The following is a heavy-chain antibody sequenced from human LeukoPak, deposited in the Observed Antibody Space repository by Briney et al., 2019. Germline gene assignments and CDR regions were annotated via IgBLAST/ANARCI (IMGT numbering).Heavy chain of an antibody. Sequence: PGESLKISCKGSGYTFTNYWIGWVRQLPGKGLEWMGIIYPSDSDTRYSPSFQGQVTISADKSITTAYLQWRSLKSSDTAMYYRSRGKAVYYWGQGTLVTVSS. V-gene: IGHV5-51*01. CDR3: SRGKAVYY. CDR2: IYPSDSDT. CDR1: GYTFTNYW. J-gene: IGHJ4*02.